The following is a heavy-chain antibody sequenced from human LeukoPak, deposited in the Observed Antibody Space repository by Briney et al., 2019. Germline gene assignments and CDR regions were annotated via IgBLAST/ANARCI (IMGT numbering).Heavy chain of an antibody. D-gene: IGHD6-6*01. CDR3: AIFEYSSSFDY. Sequence: GGTLRLSCAASGCTFSSYWRSWVRQAPGKGLEWVGNIKQDGSEKYYVDSEKGRFTISRDNAKKSLYLQMNSLIAEVTAVYYCAIFEYSSSFDYWGQGTLVTVSS. CDR1: GCTFSSYW. CDR2: IKQDGSEK. J-gene: IGHJ4*02. V-gene: IGHV3-7*01.